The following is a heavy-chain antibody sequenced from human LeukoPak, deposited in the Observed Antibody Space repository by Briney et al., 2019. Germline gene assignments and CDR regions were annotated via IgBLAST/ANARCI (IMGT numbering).Heavy chain of an antibody. CDR3: ARDSTTGTTSRRFDY. Sequence: SQTLSLTCTVSGGSISSGDYYWSWIRQPPGKGLEWIGYIYHSGSTYYNPSLKSRVTISVDRSKNQFSLKLSSVTAADTAVYYCARDSTTGTTSRRFDYWGQGTLVTVSS. CDR2: IYHSGST. J-gene: IGHJ4*02. D-gene: IGHD1-1*01. V-gene: IGHV4-30-2*01. CDR1: GGSISSGDYY.